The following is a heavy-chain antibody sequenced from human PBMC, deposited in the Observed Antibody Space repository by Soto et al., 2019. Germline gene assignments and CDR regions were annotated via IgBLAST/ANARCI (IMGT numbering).Heavy chain of an antibody. V-gene: IGHV3-23*01. D-gene: IGHD6-13*01. CDR2: ISGSDGST. CDR1: GFSFSIYA. J-gene: IGHJ4*02. CDR3: AKDRERDAWYEDY. Sequence: EVQLLESGGDLVQPGGSLRLSCAASGFSFSIYAMSWVRQAPGKGLEWVSVISGSDGSTYYADSVKGRFTISRDNSKNTLYLQMNSLRVEDTAVYYCAKDRERDAWYEDYWGQGTLVTVSS.